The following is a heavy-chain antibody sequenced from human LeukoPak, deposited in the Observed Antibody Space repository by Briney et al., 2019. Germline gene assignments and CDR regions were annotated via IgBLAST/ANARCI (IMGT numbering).Heavy chain of an antibody. V-gene: IGHV3-66*01. Sequence: PGGSLRLSCAASGFTVSSNYMSWVRQAPGKGLEWVSVIYSGGSTYYADSVKGRFTISRDNSKNTLYLQMNSLRAEDTAVYYCARGLGPPSGYYGSGSLDYWGQGTLVTVSS. CDR2: IYSGGST. CDR3: ARGLGPPSGYYGSGSLDY. D-gene: IGHD3-10*01. J-gene: IGHJ4*02. CDR1: GFTVSSNY.